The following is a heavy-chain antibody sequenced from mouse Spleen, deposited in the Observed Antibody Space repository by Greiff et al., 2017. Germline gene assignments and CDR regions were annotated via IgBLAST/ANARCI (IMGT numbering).Heavy chain of an antibody. CDR1: GYTFTNYW. CDR3: ARGLYYGSSYWWYFDV. D-gene: IGHD1-1*01. CDR2: IYPGGGYT. Sequence: QVQLQQSGAELVRPGTSVKMSCKASGYTFTNYWIGWAKQRPGHGLEWIGDIYPGGGYTNYNEKFKGKATLTADKSSSTAYMQFSSLTSEDSAIYYCARGLYYGSSYWWYFDVWGAGTTVTVSS. J-gene: IGHJ1*01. V-gene: IGHV1-63*01.